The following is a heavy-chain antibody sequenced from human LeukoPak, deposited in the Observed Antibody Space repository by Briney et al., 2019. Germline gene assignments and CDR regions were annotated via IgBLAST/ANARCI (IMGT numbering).Heavy chain of an antibody. CDR1: GGSISSGGYY. Sequence: PSETLSLTCTVSGGSISSGGYYWSWIRQPPGKGLEWIGYIYHSGSTYYNPSLKSRVTISVDRSKNQFSLKLSSVTAADTAVYYCARSGTNQREIMTTVEKGHAFDIWGQGTMVTVSS. CDR2: IYHSGST. CDR3: ARSGTNQREIMTTVEKGHAFDI. J-gene: IGHJ3*02. V-gene: IGHV4-30-2*01. D-gene: IGHD4-23*01.